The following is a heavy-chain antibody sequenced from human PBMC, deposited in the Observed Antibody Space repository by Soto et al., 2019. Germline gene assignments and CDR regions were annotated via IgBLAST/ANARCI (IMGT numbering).Heavy chain of an antibody. D-gene: IGHD3-9*01. CDR3: AKDVEGDNYDILTGRF. V-gene: IGHV3-23*01. Sequence: GSLRLSCAASGFTFSSYSMSWVRQAPGKGLEWVSAISGSGGSTYYADSVKGRFTISRDNSKNTLYLQMNSLRAEDTAVYYCAKDVEGDNYDILTGRFWGQGTLVTVSS. CDR2: ISGSGGST. J-gene: IGHJ4*02. CDR1: GFTFSSYS.